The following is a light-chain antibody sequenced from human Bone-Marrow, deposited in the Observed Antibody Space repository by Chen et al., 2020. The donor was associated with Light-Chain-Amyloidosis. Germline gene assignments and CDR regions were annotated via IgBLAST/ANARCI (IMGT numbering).Light chain of an antibody. Sequence: EIVFTQSPGPLSLSPGEGANLSCRASQTISSNYLTWYQQKFGQAPRLLIYGSSSRATGIPDRFTGSGSGTDFTLTINRLEPEDFAMYYCQQYGTSPLTFGGGIKVEIK. CDR1: QTISSNY. CDR2: GSS. V-gene: IGKV3-20*01. CDR3: QQYGTSPLT. J-gene: IGKJ4*01.